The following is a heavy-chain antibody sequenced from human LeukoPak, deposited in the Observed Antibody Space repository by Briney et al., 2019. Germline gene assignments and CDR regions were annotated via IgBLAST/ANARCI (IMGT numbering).Heavy chain of an antibody. Sequence: TSSETLSLTCTVSGGSISSYYWSWIRQPPGKGLEWIGYIYYSGSTNYNPSLKSRVTISVDTSKNQFSLKLSSVTAADTAVYYCARQQWLVGGFDYWGQGTLVTVSS. V-gene: IGHV4-59*08. CDR2: IYYSGST. D-gene: IGHD6-19*01. J-gene: IGHJ4*02. CDR3: ARQQWLVGGFDY. CDR1: GGSISSYY.